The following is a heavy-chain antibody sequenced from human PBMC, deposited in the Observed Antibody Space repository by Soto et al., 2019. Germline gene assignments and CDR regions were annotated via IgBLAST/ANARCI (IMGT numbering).Heavy chain of an antibody. CDR1: GGSISSYY. J-gene: IGHJ6*03. CDR2: IYYSGST. V-gene: IGHV4-59*01. Sequence: SETLSLTCTVSGGSISSYYWSWIRQPPGKGLEWIGYIYYSGSTNYNPSLKSRVTISVDTSKNQSSLKLSSVTAADTAVYYCARGGLLWFGALYMDVWGKGTTVTVSS. D-gene: IGHD3-10*01. CDR3: ARGGLLWFGALYMDV.